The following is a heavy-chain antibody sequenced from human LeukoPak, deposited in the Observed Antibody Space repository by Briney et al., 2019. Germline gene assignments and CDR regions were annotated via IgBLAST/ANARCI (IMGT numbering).Heavy chain of an antibody. J-gene: IGHJ4*02. CDR1: GGSISSSSYY. V-gene: IGHV4-39*07. CDR2: IYYSGST. Sequence: PSETLSLTCTVSGGSISSSSYYWGWIRQPPGKGLEWIGSIYYSGSTYYNPSLKSRVTISVDTSKNQFSLKLSSVTAADTAVYYCARCNGRYSGYVSLADYWGQGTLVTVSS. CDR3: ARCNGRYSGYVSLADY. D-gene: IGHD5-12*01.